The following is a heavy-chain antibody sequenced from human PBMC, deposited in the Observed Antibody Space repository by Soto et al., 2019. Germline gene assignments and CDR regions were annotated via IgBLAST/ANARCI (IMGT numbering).Heavy chain of an antibody. CDR3: ARDGYGDYAYYFDY. Sequence: QVQLVESGGGVVQPGRSLRLSCAASGFTFSSYAMHWVRQAPGKGLEWVAVISYDGSNKYYADSVKGRFTISRDNSKNTLYLQMNSLRAEDTAVYYCARDGYGDYAYYFDYWGQGTLVTVSS. J-gene: IGHJ4*02. V-gene: IGHV3-30-3*01. D-gene: IGHD4-17*01. CDR1: GFTFSSYA. CDR2: ISYDGSNK.